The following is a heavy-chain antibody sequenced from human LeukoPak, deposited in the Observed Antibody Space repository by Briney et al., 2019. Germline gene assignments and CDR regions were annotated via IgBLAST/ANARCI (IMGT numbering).Heavy chain of an antibody. Sequence: ASVKVSCKASGYTFTSYGISWVRQAPGQGLEWMGWISAYNGNTNYAQKLQGRVTMTTDTSTSTAYMELRSLRSDDTAVYYCARDWDIVVVPAAISMDVWGQGTTVTVSS. CDR2: ISAYNGNT. CDR1: GYTFTSYG. D-gene: IGHD2-2*01. J-gene: IGHJ6*02. CDR3: ARDWDIVVVPAAISMDV. V-gene: IGHV1-18*01.